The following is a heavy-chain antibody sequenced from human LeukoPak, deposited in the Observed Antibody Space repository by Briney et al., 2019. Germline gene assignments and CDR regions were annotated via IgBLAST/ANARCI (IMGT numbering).Heavy chain of an antibody. J-gene: IGHJ6*02. CDR1: GDSISSYY. V-gene: IGHV4-59*01. D-gene: IGHD3-10*01. CDR3: ARVQGSGYYYYYGMDV. CDR2: IYYSGST. Sequence: KSSETLSLTCTVSGDSISSYYWSWIRQPPGKGLEWIGYIYYSGSTNYNPSLKSQVTISVDTSKNQFSLKLSSVTAADTAVYYCARVQGSGYYYYYGMDVWGQGTTVTVSS.